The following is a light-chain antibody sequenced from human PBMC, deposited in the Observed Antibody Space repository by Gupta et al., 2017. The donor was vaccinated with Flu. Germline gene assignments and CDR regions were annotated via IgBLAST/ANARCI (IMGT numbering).Light chain of an antibody. CDR3: QQYNNWPPMYT. CDR2: CAS. J-gene: IGKJ2*01. CDR1: QSVSSN. V-gene: IGKV3-15*01. Sequence: EIVMTQSPATLSVSPGERATLSCRASQSVSSNLAWYQQKPAQAPRLLIYCASTRATGIPARFSGSGSGTEFTLTISSLQSEDFAVYYCQQYNNWPPMYTFGQGTKLEIK.